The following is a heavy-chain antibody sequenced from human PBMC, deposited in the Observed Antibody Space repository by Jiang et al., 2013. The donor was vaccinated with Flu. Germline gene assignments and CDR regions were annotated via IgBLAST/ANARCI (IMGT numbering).Heavy chain of an antibody. J-gene: IGHJ4*02. CDR3: ARARKEAGTYYFDY. CDR2: NSGNT. V-gene: IGHV1-8*01. Sequence: NSGNTGYAQKFQGRVTMTRNTSISTAYMELSSLRSDDTAVYYCARARKEAGTYYFDYWGQGTLVAVSS. D-gene: IGHD6-13*01.